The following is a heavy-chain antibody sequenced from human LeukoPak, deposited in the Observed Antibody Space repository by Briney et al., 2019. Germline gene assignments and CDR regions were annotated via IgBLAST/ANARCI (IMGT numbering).Heavy chain of an antibody. Sequence: SETLPETCSVSGGSISGYYWSWIRQPPGKGLEWIGYIFYSGGTNYNPSLKSRVTISVDTSKNQFSLKLTSVTAADTAVYYCASERRGYYSFFDYWGHGTLVTVSS. CDR3: ASERRGYYSFFDY. V-gene: IGHV4-59*01. D-gene: IGHD2-21*01. CDR1: GGSISGYY. CDR2: IFYSGGT. J-gene: IGHJ4*01.